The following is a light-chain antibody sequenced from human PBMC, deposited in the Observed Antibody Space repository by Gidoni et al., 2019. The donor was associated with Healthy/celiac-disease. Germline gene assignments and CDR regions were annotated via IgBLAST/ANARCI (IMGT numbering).Light chain of an antibody. Sequence: DIQITETPSFLSASVGDRVTITCRASQRISSYLNWYQQKPGKAPKLLLYAASRLQSGVPSRFSGSGSGTDFTLTISCLQSEDFAPYYCQQSYSTPRTVGQXTKVEIK. CDR2: AAS. CDR3: QQSYSTPRT. CDR1: QRISSY. J-gene: IGKJ1*01. V-gene: IGKV1-39*01.